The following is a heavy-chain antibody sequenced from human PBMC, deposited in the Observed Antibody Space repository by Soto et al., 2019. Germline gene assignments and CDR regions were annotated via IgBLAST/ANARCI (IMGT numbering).Heavy chain of an antibody. CDR2: ILYDGSYK. CDR3: AKSPFCGADCYGDDSHYFDY. J-gene: IGHJ4*02. Sequence: GGSLRLSCAASGFTFSSYGMHWVRQAPGKGLEWVAFILYDGSYKNYADSVKGRFTISRDNSKNTLYLKMNSLRAEDMAVYYCAKSPFCGADCYGDDSHYFDYWGQGTLVTVSS. V-gene: IGHV3-30*18. D-gene: IGHD2-21*02. CDR1: GFTFSSYG.